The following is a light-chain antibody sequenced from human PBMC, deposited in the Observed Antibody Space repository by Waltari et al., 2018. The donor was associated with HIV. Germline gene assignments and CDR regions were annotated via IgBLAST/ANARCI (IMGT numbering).Light chain of an antibody. CDR1: SASVSTTHY. CDR3: VLYMGGAWV. V-gene: IGLV8-61*01. Sequence: QTVVTQEPSFSVSPGGTVTLTCGLRSASVSTTHYASWYRQTPGQAPRTLIYRTNVRSSGVPDRVSGSILGNKAALTITGAQADDECHYYCVLYMGGAWVFGGGTKLTVL. CDR2: RTN. J-gene: IGLJ3*02.